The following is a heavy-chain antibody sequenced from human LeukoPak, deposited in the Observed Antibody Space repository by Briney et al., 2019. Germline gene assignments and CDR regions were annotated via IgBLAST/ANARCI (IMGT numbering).Heavy chain of an antibody. CDR3: ARQYSSGWYFNY. D-gene: IGHD6-19*01. V-gene: IGHV4-39*07. J-gene: IGHJ4*02. CDR2: IFYSGST. CDR1: GGPLSTGSFL. Sequence: PSETLSLTCTVSGGPLSTGSFLWGWIRQPPGKGLEWIGSIFYSGSTYYTPSLKSRVTISLDKSKNQFSLKLSSVTAADTAVYYCARQYSSGWYFNYWGQGTLVTVSS.